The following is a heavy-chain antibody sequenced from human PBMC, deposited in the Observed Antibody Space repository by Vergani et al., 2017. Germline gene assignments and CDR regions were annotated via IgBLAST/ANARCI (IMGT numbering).Heavy chain of an antibody. CDR3: AITQLRYFDWLTHFDY. V-gene: IGHV3-21*01. CDR2: ISSSSSYI. J-gene: IGHJ4*02. Sequence: EVQLVESGGGLVKPGWSLRLSCAASGFTFSSYSMNWVRQAPGKGLEWVSSISSSSSYIYYADSVKGRFTISRDNAKNSLYLQMNSLRAEDTAVYYCAITQLRYFDWLTHFDYWGQGTLVTVSS. D-gene: IGHD3-9*01. CDR1: GFTFSSYS.